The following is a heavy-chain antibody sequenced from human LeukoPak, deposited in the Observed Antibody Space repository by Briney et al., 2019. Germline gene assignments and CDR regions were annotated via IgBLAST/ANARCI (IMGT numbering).Heavy chain of an antibody. J-gene: IGHJ4*02. CDR2: INQDGSEK. V-gene: IGHV3-7*01. CDR3: VCRDYQTDY. CDR1: GFTFSSYL. D-gene: IGHD2-2*01. Sequence: GGSLRLYCAASGFTFSSYLMTWVPPAPGKGLEWVANINQDGSEKYYEDSVKGRFTISRDNAKNSLYLQMNSLRAEDTAVYYCVCRDYQTDYWGQGTLVTVSS.